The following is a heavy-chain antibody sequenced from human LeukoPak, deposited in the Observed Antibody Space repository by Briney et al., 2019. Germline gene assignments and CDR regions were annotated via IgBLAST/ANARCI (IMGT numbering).Heavy chain of an antibody. CDR3: ARGGTFDI. V-gene: IGHV3-30*02. J-gene: IGHJ3*02. Sequence: GGSLRLSCAASGFTFSSYGMHWVRQAPGKGLEWVAFIRYDGSNKYYADSVKGRFTISRDNARKSLFLQMNSLRGEDTAVYYCARGGTFDIWGQGTRVTVSS. CDR1: GFTFSSYG. CDR2: IRYDGSNK.